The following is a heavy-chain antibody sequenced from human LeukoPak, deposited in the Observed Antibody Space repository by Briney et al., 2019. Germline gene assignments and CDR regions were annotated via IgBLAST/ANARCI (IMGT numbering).Heavy chain of an antibody. CDR2: IHYSGST. CDR3: ARGELFHDY. V-gene: IGHV4-30-4*01. D-gene: IGHD3-10*01. CDR1: GGSISSCDYY. Sequence: SQTLSLTCTVSGGSISSCDYYWNWIRQPPGKGLEWIGYIHYSGSTFYNLSLKSRVTISVDRSKNQFSLELTSVTAADTAVYYCARGELFHDYWGQGTLVTVSS. J-gene: IGHJ4*02.